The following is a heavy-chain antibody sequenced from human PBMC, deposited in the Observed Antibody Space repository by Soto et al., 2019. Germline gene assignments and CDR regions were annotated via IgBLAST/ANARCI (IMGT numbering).Heavy chain of an antibody. J-gene: IGHJ6*02. D-gene: IGHD1-26*01. CDR3: AKDRPSGSRPYYYGMDV. V-gene: IGHV3-30*18. Sequence: QVQLVESGGGVVQPGRSQRLSCAASGFTFSSYGMHWVRQAPGKGLEWVAVISYDGSNKYYADSVKGRFTISRDNSKNTLYLQMNSLRAEDTAVYYCAKDRPSGSRPYYYGMDVWGQGTTVTVSS. CDR1: GFTFSSYG. CDR2: ISYDGSNK.